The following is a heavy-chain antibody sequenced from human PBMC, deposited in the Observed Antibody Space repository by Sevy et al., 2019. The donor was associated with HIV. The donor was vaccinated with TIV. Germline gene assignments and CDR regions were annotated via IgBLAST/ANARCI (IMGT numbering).Heavy chain of an antibody. J-gene: IGHJ6*02. V-gene: IGHV3-30-3*01. CDR1: GFTFSSYA. CDR3: VRVLLEWTRLMNYYYYYGMDV. Sequence: GGSLRLSCAASGFTFSSYAMHWVRQAPGKGLEWVAVISYDGSNKYYADSVKGRFTISRDNSKNTLYLQMNSLRAEDTAVYYCVRVLLEWTRLMNYYYYYGMDVWGQGTTVTVSS. D-gene: IGHD3-3*01. CDR2: ISYDGSNK.